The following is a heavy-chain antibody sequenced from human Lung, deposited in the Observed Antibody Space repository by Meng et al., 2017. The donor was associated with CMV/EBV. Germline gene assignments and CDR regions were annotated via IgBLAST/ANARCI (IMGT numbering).Heavy chain of an antibody. CDR2: IRDNGSSR. CDR3: ARNRGGPYDFWSGYHLDS. CDR1: GFTLSNYA. Sequence: GESXKISCAASGFTLSNYAMSWVRQAPGKGLEWVSSIRDNGSSRYNNPDSVKGRFTISRDNSKNTVYLQMNSLRAEDTAVYYCARNRGGPYDFWSGYHLDSXGQGXLVTVSS. D-gene: IGHD3-3*01. J-gene: IGHJ4*02. V-gene: IGHV3-23*01.